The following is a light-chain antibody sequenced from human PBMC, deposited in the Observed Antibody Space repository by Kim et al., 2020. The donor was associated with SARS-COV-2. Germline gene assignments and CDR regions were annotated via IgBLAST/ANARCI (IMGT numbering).Light chain of an antibody. CDR3: QAWDNSAVL. CDR2: QDI. CDR1: KLADKF. V-gene: IGLV3-1*01. J-gene: IGLJ2*01. Sequence: SYELTQPPSLSVSPGQTANIPCSGDKLADKFVFWYQQKPGQSPVLVIFQDIKRPSGMPERFSGSNSGNTATLTISETQAVDEAVYYCQAWDNSAVLFGGGTQLTVL.